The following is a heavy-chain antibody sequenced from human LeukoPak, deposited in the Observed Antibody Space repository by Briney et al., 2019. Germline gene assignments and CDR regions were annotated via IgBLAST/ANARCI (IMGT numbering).Heavy chain of an antibody. CDR2: ISRSDGTT. Sequence: PGGSLRLSCAGPGFTFSSYAMTWVRQAPGTGLEWVSSISRSDGTTYYADSVQGRFSISRDNSNNTVYLQMSSLRAEDTAVYYCAKELALSLRIPFDCWGQGTLVSVSS. CDR1: GFTFSSYA. D-gene: IGHD1-1*01. J-gene: IGHJ4*02. CDR3: AKELALSLRIPFDC. V-gene: IGHV3-23*01.